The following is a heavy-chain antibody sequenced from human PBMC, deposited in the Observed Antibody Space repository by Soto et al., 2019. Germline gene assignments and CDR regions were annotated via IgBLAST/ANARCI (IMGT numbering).Heavy chain of an antibody. V-gene: IGHV4-59*12. CDR2: IYHSGST. D-gene: IGHD3-10*01. CDR3: GRYGSGISPDY. J-gene: IGHJ4*02. Sequence: TLSLTCTVSGGSISSYYWSWIRQPPGKGLEWIGEIYHSGSTNYNPSLKSRVTISVDKSKNQFSLNLTSVTAADTSVYYCGRYGSGISPDYWGQGTLVTVSS. CDR1: GGSISSYY.